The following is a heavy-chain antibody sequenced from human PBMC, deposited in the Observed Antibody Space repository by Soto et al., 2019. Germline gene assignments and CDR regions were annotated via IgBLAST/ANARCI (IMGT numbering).Heavy chain of an antibody. V-gene: IGHV3-30*18. CDR1: GFTFSSYG. CDR2: ISYDGSNK. CDR3: AKVLRAITIFGVFDY. Sequence: GESLKISCAASGFTFSSYGMHWVRQAPGKGLEWVAVISYDGSNKYYADSVKGRFTISRDNSKNTLYLQMNSLRAEDTAVYYCAKVLRAITIFGVFDYWGQGTLVTVSS. J-gene: IGHJ4*02. D-gene: IGHD3-3*01.